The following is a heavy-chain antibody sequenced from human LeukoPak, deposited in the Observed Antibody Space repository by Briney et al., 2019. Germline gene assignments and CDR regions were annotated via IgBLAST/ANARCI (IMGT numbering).Heavy chain of an antibody. CDR1: GGSIGSYY. Sequence: SETLSLTCTVSGGSIGSYYWSWIRQPAGKGLEWIGRIYTSGSTNYNPPLKSRVTMSVDTSKNQFSLKLSSVTAADTAMYYCARSQQWLEQNWFDPWGQGTLVTVSS. J-gene: IGHJ5*02. CDR3: ARSQQWLEQNWFDP. V-gene: IGHV4-4*07. CDR2: IYTSGST. D-gene: IGHD6-19*01.